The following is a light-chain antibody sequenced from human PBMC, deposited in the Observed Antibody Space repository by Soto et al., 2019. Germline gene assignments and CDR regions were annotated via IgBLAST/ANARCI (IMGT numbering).Light chain of an antibody. CDR3: QQSNSITWT. V-gene: IGKV1-39*01. Sequence: DIQMTQSPSTLSGSVVDRVTITCRASQGISTYLNWYQQKPGKAPKVLIYAASSLQSGVPSRFSGSGSETDFTLAISSLQPEDFATYSCQQSNSITWTFGQGTRLEI. CDR2: AAS. J-gene: IGKJ5*01. CDR1: QGISTY.